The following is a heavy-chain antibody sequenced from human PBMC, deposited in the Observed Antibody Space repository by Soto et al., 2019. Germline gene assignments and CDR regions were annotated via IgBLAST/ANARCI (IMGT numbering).Heavy chain of an antibody. CDR2: ISGSGGST. V-gene: IGHV3-23*01. Sequence: EVQLLESGGGLVQPGGSLRLSCAASGFTFSSYAMSWVRQAPGKGLEWVSAISGSGGSTHYADSVKGRFTISRDNSKNTLYLQMNSLRAEDTAVYYCANGFEGYDSSGYYYEHYFDYWGQGTLVTVSS. D-gene: IGHD3-22*01. CDR3: ANGFEGYDSSGYYYEHYFDY. J-gene: IGHJ4*02. CDR1: GFTFSSYA.